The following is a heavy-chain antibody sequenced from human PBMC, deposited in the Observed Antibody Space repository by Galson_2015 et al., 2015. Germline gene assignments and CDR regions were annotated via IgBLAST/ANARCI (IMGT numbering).Heavy chain of an antibody. V-gene: IGHV1-2*06. CDR1: GYTFTGYY. D-gene: IGHD5-18*01. CDR2: IDPNSGGT. J-gene: IGHJ4*02. CDR3: ARKGKTRIQLWSTAAHFDY. Sequence: SVKVSCKASGYTFTGYYMHWVRQAPGQGLEWMGRIDPNSGGTNYAQKFQGRVTMTRDTSISTAYMELSRLRSDDTAVYYCARKGKTRIQLWSTAAHFDYWGQGTLVTVSS.